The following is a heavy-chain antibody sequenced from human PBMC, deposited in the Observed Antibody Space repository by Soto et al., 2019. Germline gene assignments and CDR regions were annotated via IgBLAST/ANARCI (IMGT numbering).Heavy chain of an antibody. CDR3: ARAPGEGAFDI. CDR2: ISYDGNNK. D-gene: IGHD3-16*01. Sequence: QVQLVESGGGVVQPGRSLRLSCAASGFTFSNYAMHWVRQAPGKGLEWVAVISYDGNNKYYADSVKGRFTISRDNSKNTLYLQMNSLRAEDTAVYYCARAPGEGAFDIWGQGTMVTASS. V-gene: IGHV3-30-3*01. CDR1: GFTFSNYA. J-gene: IGHJ3*02.